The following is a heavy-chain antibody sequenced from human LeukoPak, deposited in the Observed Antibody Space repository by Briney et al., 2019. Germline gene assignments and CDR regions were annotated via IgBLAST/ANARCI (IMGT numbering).Heavy chain of an antibody. V-gene: IGHV4-38-2*02. J-gene: IGHJ4*02. Sequence: SETLSLTCTVSGYSISSGYYWGWIRQPPGKGLEWIGSIYHSGSTYYNPSLKSRVTISVDTSKNQFSLKLSSVTAADTAVYYCARGHLIKHWGQGTLVTVSS. CDR3: ARGHLIKH. CDR2: IYHSGST. D-gene: IGHD3-3*02. CDR1: GYSISSGYY.